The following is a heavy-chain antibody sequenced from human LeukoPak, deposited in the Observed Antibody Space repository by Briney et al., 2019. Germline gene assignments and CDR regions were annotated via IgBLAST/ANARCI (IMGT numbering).Heavy chain of an antibody. V-gene: IGHV3-23*01. Sequence: GGSLRLSCAASGFTFSNYAVMWVRQAPGQGLEWVSAITSGGAPRYADSVKGRFTISRDNSKNTLYLQMNSLRAGDTAVYYCARDQKVRVVNSADYYGLDVWGQRTTGTVS. CDR1: GFTFSNYA. CDR3: ARDQKVRVVNSADYYGLDV. CDR2: ITSGGAP. J-gene: IGHJ6*02. D-gene: IGHD3-10*01.